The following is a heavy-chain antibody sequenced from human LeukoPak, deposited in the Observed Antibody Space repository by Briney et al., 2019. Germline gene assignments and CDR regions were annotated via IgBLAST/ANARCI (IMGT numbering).Heavy chain of an antibody. V-gene: IGHV4-4*07. CDR3: ARAPSGFSSGWYFDY. D-gene: IGHD6-19*01. CDR2: IYTSGST. J-gene: IGHJ4*02. Sequence: ASETLSLTCTVSGGSISSYYWSWIRQPAGKGLEWIGRIYTSGSTNYNPSLKSRVTMSVDTSKNQLSLKLSSVTAADTAVYYCARAPSGFSSGWYFDYWGQGTLVTVSS. CDR1: GGSISSYY.